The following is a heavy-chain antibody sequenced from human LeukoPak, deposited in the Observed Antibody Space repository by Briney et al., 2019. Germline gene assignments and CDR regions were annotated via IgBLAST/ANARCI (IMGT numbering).Heavy chain of an antibody. Sequence: PSETLSLTCTVSGGSISSSSYYWGWIRQPPGKGLEWIGSIYYSGSTYYNPSLKSRVTISVDTSKNQFSLKLSSVTAADAAVYYCARVVVVVAATHLFDYWGQGTLVTVSS. D-gene: IGHD2-15*01. CDR3: ARVVVVVAATHLFDY. J-gene: IGHJ4*02. CDR2: IYYSGST. V-gene: IGHV4-39*01. CDR1: GGSISSSSYY.